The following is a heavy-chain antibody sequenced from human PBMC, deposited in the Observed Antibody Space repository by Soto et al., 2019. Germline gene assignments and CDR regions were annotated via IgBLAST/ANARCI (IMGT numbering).Heavy chain of an antibody. J-gene: IGHJ6*02. CDR3: ARAHSSSWFECYYYYGMDV. V-gene: IGHV1-2*02. Sequence: ASVKVSCKASGYTFTGYYMHWVRQAPGQGLEWMGWINPNSGGTNYAQKFQGRVTMTRDTSISTAYMELSRLRSDDTAVYYCARAHSSSWFECYYYYGMDVWGQGTTVTVSS. CDR1: GYTFTGYY. CDR2: INPNSGGT. D-gene: IGHD6-13*01.